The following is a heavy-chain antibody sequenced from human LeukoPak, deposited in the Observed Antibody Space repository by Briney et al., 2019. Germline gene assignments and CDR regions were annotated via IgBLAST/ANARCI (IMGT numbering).Heavy chain of an antibody. CDR2: ISAYNGNT. CDR3: ARNLLHKTPRITMVGGVSNSFDP. CDR1: GYTFTSYG. V-gene: IGHV1-18*01. D-gene: IGHD3-10*01. Sequence: ASVKVSCKASGYTFTSYGISWVRQAPGQGLEWMGWISAYNGNTNYAQKLQGRVTMTTDTSTSTAYMELRSLRSDDTAVYYCARNLLHKTPRITMVGGVSNSFDPWGQGTLVTVSS. J-gene: IGHJ5*02.